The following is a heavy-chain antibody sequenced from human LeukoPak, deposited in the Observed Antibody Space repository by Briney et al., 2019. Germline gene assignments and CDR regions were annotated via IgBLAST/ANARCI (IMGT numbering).Heavy chain of an antibody. CDR3: ARVEGYSNYVGY. CDR2: INPNSGGT. CDR1: GYTSTGYY. V-gene: IGHV1-2*02. J-gene: IGHJ4*02. D-gene: IGHD4-11*01. Sequence: ASVKVSCKASGYTSTGYYMHWVRQAPGQGLEWMGWINPNSGGTNYAQKFQGRVTMTRDTSISTAYMELSRLRSDDTAVYYCARVEGYSNYVGYWGQGTLVTVSS.